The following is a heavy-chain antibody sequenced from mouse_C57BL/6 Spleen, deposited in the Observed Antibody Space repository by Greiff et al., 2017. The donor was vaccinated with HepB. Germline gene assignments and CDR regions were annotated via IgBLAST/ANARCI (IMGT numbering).Heavy chain of an antibody. Sequence: EVKLVESGGGLVQPGGSLKLSCAASGFTFSDYYMYWVRQTPEKRLEWVAYISNGGGSTYYPDTVKGRFTISRDNAKNTLYLQMSRLKSEDTAMYYCARSTTVVATGPFAYWGQGTLVTVSA. V-gene: IGHV5-12*01. CDR3: ARSTTVVATGPFAY. CDR2: ISNGGGST. CDR1: GFTFSDYY. J-gene: IGHJ3*01. D-gene: IGHD1-1*01.